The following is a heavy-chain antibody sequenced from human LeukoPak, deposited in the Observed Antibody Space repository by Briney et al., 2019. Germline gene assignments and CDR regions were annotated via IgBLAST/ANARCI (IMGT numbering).Heavy chain of an antibody. J-gene: IGHJ6*02. CDR3: ASTKLELLRDYYYGMDV. Sequence: SETLSLTCTVSGGSINNYYWSWIRQPPGKGLEWIGYIYYSGSTNYNPSLKSRVTISVDTSKNQFSLKLSSVTAADTAVYYCASTKLELLRDYYYGMDVWGQGTTVTVSS. CDR2: IYYSGST. D-gene: IGHD1-7*01. CDR1: GGSINNYY. V-gene: IGHV4-59*08.